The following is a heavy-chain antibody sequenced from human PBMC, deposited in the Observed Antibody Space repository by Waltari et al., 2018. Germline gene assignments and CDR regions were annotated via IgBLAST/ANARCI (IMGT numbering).Heavy chain of an antibody. CDR3: ARRSEDGTGHHYLDY. V-gene: IGHV4-39*07. Sequence: QLQLQESGPGLVKPSETLSLTCTVSGGSISSSSYYWDWIRLPPAKGLEWIGTIYYRESTSYNPTLKSRFTLSVDAPKNQFALKVRSVTAADPDVYYWARRSEDGTGHHYLDYWGQGTLVTVSS. CDR1: GGSISSSSYY. CDR2: IYYREST. D-gene: IGHD2-8*02. J-gene: IGHJ4*02.